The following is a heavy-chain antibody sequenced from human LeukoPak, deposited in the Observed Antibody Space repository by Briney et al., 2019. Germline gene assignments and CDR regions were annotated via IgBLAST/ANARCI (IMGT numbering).Heavy chain of an antibody. CDR1: GFTFSNAW. CDR2: IKQDGSEK. D-gene: IGHD2-15*01. Sequence: GGSLRLSCAASGFTFSNAWMSWVRQAPGKGLEWVANIKQDGSEKYYVDSVKGRFTISRDNAKNSLYLQMNSLRAEDTAVYYCATYGMFVSATDFWGQGTLVTVSS. CDR3: ATYGMFVSATDF. V-gene: IGHV3-7*01. J-gene: IGHJ4*02.